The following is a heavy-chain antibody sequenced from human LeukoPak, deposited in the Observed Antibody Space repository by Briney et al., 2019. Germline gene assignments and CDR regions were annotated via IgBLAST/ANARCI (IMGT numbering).Heavy chain of an antibody. J-gene: IGHJ4*02. D-gene: IGHD3-22*01. CDR1: KITLRNYV. Sequence: GGSLRLSCTASKITLRNYVMSWVRQAPGAGLEWVSAISSSGGSTYYSDAVKGRFTISRDNSKNTLYLQMNRLRADDTAVYYCAKDLVAYYDSSGYYPPLSETYFDHWGQGAQVTVSA. V-gene: IGHV3-23*01. CDR2: ISSSGGST. CDR3: AKDLVAYYDSSGYYPPLSETYFDH.